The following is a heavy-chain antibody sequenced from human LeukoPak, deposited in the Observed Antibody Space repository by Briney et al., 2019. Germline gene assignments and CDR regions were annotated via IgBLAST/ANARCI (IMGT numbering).Heavy chain of an antibody. D-gene: IGHD3-10*01. CDR2: ITRNSDRK. J-gene: IGHJ6*02. V-gene: IGHV3-9*01. Sequence: PGGSLRLSCAAAGFIFEDYAMHWVRQAPGKGLEWVSRITRNSDRKDYVTSVRGRFTISRDNAKNSLYLQMNSLRVEDTALYYCAKDRVDGYYGLDVWGQGTTVAASS. CDR1: GFIFEDYA. CDR3: AKDRVDGYYGLDV.